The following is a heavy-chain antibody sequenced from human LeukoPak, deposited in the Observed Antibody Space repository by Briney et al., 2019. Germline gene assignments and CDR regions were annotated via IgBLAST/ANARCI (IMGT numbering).Heavy chain of an antibody. CDR3: ARGIIAAAVDY. J-gene: IGHJ4*02. V-gene: IGHV4-38-2*02. D-gene: IGHD6-13*01. Sequence: PSETLSLTCTVSGYSISSGYYWGWIRQPPGKGLEWTGSIYHSGSTYYNPSLKSRVTISVDTSKNQFSLKLSSVTAADTAVYYCARGIIAAAVDYWGQGTLVTVSS. CDR2: IYHSGST. CDR1: GYSISSGYY.